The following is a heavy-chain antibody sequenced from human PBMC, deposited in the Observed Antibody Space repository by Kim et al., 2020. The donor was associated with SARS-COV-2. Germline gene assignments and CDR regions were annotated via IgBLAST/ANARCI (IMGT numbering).Heavy chain of an antibody. Sequence: GGSLRLSCAASGFTFSSYGMHWVRQAPGKGLEWVAVIWYDGSNKYYADSVKGRFTISRDNSKNTLYLQMNSLRAEDTAVYYCAREDYSNYPTKPDYYYYGMDVWGQGTTVTVSS. CDR2: IWYDGSNK. D-gene: IGHD4-4*01. J-gene: IGHJ6*02. CDR1: GFTFSSYG. CDR3: AREDYSNYPTKPDYYYYGMDV. V-gene: IGHV3-33*01.